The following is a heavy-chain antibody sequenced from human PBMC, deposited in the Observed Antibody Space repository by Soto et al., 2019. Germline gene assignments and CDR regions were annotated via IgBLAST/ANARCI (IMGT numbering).Heavy chain of an antibody. CDR3: ARSYDISGYCPLY. V-gene: IGHV4-59*13. D-gene: IGHD3-22*01. J-gene: IGHJ4*02. CDR1: GDSISSYY. CDR2: ISFSGIT. Sequence: QVQLQESGPGLVKPSETLSLNCSVSGDSISSYYWIWIRQSPEKGLEWIGYISFSGITNYNPSLQSRVSISIDMSRTQFSLKLRSATSADTAVYYCARSYDISGYCPLYWGQGTRVSVSS.